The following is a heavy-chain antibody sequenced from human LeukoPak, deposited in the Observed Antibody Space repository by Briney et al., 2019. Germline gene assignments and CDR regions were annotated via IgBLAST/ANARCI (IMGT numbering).Heavy chain of an antibody. CDR3: ARGGIAAAYFQH. V-gene: IGHV4-31*03. J-gene: IGHJ1*01. Sequence: SETLSLTCTVSGGSISSGGYYWSWIRQHPGKGLEWIGYIYYSGSTYYNPSLKSRVTISVDTSKNQFSLKLSSLTAADTAVYYCARGGIAAAYFQHWGQGTLVTVSS. CDR1: GGSISSGGYY. D-gene: IGHD6-13*01. CDR2: IYYSGST.